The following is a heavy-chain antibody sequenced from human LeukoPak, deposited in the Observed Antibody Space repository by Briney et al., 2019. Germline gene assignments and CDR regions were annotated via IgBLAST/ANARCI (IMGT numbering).Heavy chain of an antibody. J-gene: IGHJ4*02. V-gene: IGHV4-4*07. CDR3: ARAGVGFGELSFDY. Sequence: KASETLSLTCTVSGGSIRSDYWSWIRQPAGKGLEWIGRIYTSGSTNYNPSLKSRVTMSVDTSKNQFSLKLSSVTAADTAVYYCARAGVGFGELSFDYWGQGTLVTVSS. CDR1: GGSIRSDY. CDR2: IYTSGST. D-gene: IGHD3-10*01.